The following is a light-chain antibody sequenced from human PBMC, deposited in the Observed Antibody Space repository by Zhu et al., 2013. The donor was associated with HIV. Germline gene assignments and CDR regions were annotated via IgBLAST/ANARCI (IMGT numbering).Light chain of an antibody. V-gene: IGLV2-8*01. CDR3: FSYAGSNNYV. CDR1: RSDVGGYNF. Sequence: QSALTQPPSASGSPGQSVTISCTGTRSDVGGYNFVSWYQQHPGKAPKLMIYEVTKRPSGVPDRFSGSKSGNTASLTVSGLQAEDEADYYCFSYAGSNNYVFGTGTKVTVL. CDR2: EVT. J-gene: IGLJ1*01.